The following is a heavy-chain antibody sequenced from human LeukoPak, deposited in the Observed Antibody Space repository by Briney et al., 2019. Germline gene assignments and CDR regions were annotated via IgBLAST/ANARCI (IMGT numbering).Heavy chain of an antibody. Sequence: SETLSLTCTVSGYSISSGYYWSWIRQPAGKGLEWIGRIYTSGSTNYNPSLKSRVTMSVDTSKNQFSLKLNSVTAADTAVYYCAREGGKWLPDWFDPWGQGTLVTVSS. CDR2: IYTSGST. J-gene: IGHJ5*02. CDR3: AREGGKWLPDWFDP. CDR1: GYSISSGYY. D-gene: IGHD5-24*01. V-gene: IGHV4-4*07.